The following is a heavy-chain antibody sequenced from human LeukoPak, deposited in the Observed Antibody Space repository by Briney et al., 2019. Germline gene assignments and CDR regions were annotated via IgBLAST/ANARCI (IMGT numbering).Heavy chain of an antibody. CDR3: ARETRSSSF. CDR2: ISSSSSTI. J-gene: IGHJ4*02. Sequence: GGSLRLSCAASGFTFSSYSMNWVRQAPGKGLEWVSYISSSSSTIYYADSVKGRFTISRDNAKNSLYLQMNSLRAEDTAVYYCARETRSSSFWGQGTLVTVSS. CDR1: GFTFSSYS. V-gene: IGHV3-48*04. D-gene: IGHD6-6*01.